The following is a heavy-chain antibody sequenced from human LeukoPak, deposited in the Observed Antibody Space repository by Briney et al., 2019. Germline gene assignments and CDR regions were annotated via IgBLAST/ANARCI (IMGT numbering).Heavy chain of an antibody. V-gene: IGHV1-18*01. CDR3: ARRAAAGTNGVWAVNYYYYMDV. J-gene: IGHJ6*03. D-gene: IGHD6-13*01. Sequence: ASVKVSCKASGYTFTSYGISWVRQAPGQGLEWMGWISAYNGNTNYAQKLQGRVTMTTDTSTSTAYMELRSLRSDDTAAYYCARRAAAGTNGVWAVNYYYYMDVWGKGTTVTISS. CDR1: GYTFTSYG. CDR2: ISAYNGNT.